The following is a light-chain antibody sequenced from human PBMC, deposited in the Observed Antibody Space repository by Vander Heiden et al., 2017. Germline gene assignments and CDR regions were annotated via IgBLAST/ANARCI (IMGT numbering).Light chain of an antibody. CDR1: ALPKKY. CDR3: YSTESRGNNRGV. Sequence: SYELTQPPSVSVSPGQTARITCPGDALPKKYAYWYQQKSGQAPVLVIYEDSKRHDGSPERCSGSSSGTMATLTISGAQGEEEADYYCYSTESRGNNRGVFGGGTKLTVL. J-gene: IGLJ2*01. CDR2: EDS. V-gene: IGLV3-10*01.